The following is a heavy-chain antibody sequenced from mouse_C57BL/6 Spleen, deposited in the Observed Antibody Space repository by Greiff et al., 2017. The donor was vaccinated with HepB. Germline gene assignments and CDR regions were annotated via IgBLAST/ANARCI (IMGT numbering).Heavy chain of an antibody. Sequence: QVQLKQSGPELVKPGASVKISCKASGYAFSSSWMNWVKQRPGKGLEWIGRIYPGDGDTNYNGKFKGKATLTADKSSSTAYMQLSSLTSEDSAVYCCARSGYDWYFDVWGTGTTVTVSS. V-gene: IGHV1-82*01. D-gene: IGHD2-2*01. CDR2: IYPGDGDT. CDR3: ARSGYDWYFDV. CDR1: GYAFSSSW. J-gene: IGHJ1*03.